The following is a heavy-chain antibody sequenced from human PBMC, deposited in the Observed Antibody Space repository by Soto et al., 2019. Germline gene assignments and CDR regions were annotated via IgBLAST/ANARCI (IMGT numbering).Heavy chain of an antibody. CDR1: GFSLSTNGMG. V-gene: IGHV2-5*02. Sequence: SGATLVNPTQTLTLTCTFSGFSLSTNGMGVGWIRQPPGKALEWLALIHWDDDRRYSPSLESRLTITKDTSKNQVVLTMANVDPVDTATYYCAQGHCGQNCHPIHFDNWGQGTLVTVSS. J-gene: IGHJ4*02. CDR2: IHWDDDR. CDR3: AQGHCGQNCHPIHFDN. D-gene: IGHD2-21*01.